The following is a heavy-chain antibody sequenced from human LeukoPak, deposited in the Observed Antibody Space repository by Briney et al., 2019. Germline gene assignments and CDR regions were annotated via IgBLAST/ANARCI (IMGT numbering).Heavy chain of an antibody. V-gene: IGHV1-18*01. CDR3: ARDPSNTSGRFWYLDV. J-gene: IGHJ2*01. Sequence: ASVKVSCKASGYTFTSYGISWVRQAPGQGLEWMGWISGYNGDTIYAQKFQGRVTMTTETSTSTAYMEVWSLRSDDTAVYYCARDPSNTSGRFWYLDVWGRGTLVTVSA. D-gene: IGHD6-19*01. CDR1: GYTFTSYG. CDR2: ISGYNGDT.